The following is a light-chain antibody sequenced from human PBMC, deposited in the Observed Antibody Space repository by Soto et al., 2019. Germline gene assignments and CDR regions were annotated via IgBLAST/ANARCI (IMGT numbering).Light chain of an antibody. V-gene: IGLV1-40*01. CDR1: SSNIGAGYD. J-gene: IGLJ2*01. Sequence: QLVLTQPPSVSGAPGQRVTISCTGSSSNIGAGYDVHWYQQFPGTAPKLLIYGNSNRPSGVPDRFSGSKSGTSASLAITGLQAEDEADYYCQSYDSSLSVNVVFGGGTKLTVL. CDR2: GNS. CDR3: QSYDSSLSVNVV.